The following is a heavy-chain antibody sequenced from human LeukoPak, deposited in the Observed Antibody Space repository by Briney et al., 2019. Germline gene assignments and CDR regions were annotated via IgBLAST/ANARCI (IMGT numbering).Heavy chain of an antibody. CDR1: SGSISTFY. D-gene: IGHD1-26*01. CDR3: ARHGGSLGYFDN. Sequence: SETLSLTCTVSSGSISTFYWSWIRQPPGKGLEWIGYVYQSGTTSYNPSLKRRVTISSDTAKNQFALRVTSVTAADTAVYYCARHGGSLGYFDNWGQGTLVTVSS. CDR2: VYQSGTT. J-gene: IGHJ4*02. V-gene: IGHV4-59*08.